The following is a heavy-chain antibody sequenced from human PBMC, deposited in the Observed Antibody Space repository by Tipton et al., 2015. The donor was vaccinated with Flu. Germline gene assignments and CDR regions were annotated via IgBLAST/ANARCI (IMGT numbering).Heavy chain of an antibody. CDR2: ISSSSSYI. J-gene: IGHJ4*02. V-gene: IGHV3-21*01. Sequence: SLRLSCAASGFTFSSYSMNWVRQAPGKGLEWVSSISSSSSYIYYADSVKGRFTISRDNAKNSLYLQMNSLRAEDTAVYYCARALWIEGYFDYWGQGTLVTVSS. CDR1: GFTFSSYS. CDR3: ARALWIEGYFDY. D-gene: IGHD3-3*01.